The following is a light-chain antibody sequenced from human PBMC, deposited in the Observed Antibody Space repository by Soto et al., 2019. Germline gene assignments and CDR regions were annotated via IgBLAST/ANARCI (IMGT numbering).Light chain of an antibody. Sequence: QSVLTQPPSASGPPGQRVTISCSGSSSNIGRNYVYWYQPLPGTAPNHRPSGVPDRFSGSKSGSSASLAISGLRSEDEADYYCAAWDDSLSGPVFGGGTQLTVL. CDR1: SSNIGRNY. V-gene: IGLV1-47*01. CDR3: AAWDDSLSGPV. J-gene: IGLJ7*01.